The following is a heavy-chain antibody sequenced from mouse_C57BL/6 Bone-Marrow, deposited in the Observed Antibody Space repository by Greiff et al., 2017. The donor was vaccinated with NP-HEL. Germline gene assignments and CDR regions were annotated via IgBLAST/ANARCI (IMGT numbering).Heavy chain of an antibody. D-gene: IGHD1-1*01. Sequence: EVKLVESGGGLVKPGGSLKLSCAASGFTFSSYAMSWVRQTPEKRLEWVATISDGGSYTYYPDNVKGRFTISRDNAKNKLYLQMSHLKSEDTAMYYCAREGYYGSSSWFAYWGQGTLVTVSA. J-gene: IGHJ3*01. CDR3: AREGYYGSSSWFAY. CDR1: GFTFSSYA. CDR2: ISDGGSYT. V-gene: IGHV5-4*01.